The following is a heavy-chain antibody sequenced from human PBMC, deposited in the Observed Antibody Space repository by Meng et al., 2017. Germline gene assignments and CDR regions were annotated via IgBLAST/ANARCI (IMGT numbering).Heavy chain of an antibody. Sequence: SCAISGDSVSSNSAAWNWIRQSPSRGLEWLGRTYYRSKWYNDYAVSVKSRITINPDTSKNQFSLQLNSVTPKDTAVYYCARAFHITMVRGVIRDWGQGTLVTVSS. CDR2: TYYRSKWYN. D-gene: IGHD3-10*01. V-gene: IGHV6-1*01. J-gene: IGHJ4*02. CDR1: GDSVSSNSAA. CDR3: ARAFHITMVRGVIRD.